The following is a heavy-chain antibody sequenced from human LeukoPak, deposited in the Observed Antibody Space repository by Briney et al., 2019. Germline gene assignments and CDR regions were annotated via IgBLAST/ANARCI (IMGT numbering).Heavy chain of an antibody. Sequence: SETLSLTCTVSGGSISSGTYYWTWIRQSAGKGLEWIGRIYTSGSTNYNPSLKSRVTISVDTSKNQFSLKLNSVTAADTAVYYCARDAPKGYYDRSGYNRADGLDIWGQGTMVTVSS. CDR2: IYTSGST. CDR1: GGSISSGTYY. CDR3: ARDAPKGYYDRSGYNRADGLDI. D-gene: IGHD3-22*01. J-gene: IGHJ3*02. V-gene: IGHV4-61*02.